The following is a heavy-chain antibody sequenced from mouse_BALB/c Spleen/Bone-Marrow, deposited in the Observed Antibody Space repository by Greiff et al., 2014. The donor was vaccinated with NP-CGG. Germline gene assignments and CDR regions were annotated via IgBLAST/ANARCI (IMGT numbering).Heavy chain of an antibody. CDR3: SRWGITTGFAY. CDR2: IDPANGNT. J-gene: IGHJ3*01. CDR1: GFNIKDTY. Sequence: DVQLQESGAELVKPGASVKLSCTASGFNIKDTYMHWVKQRPEQGLEWIRRIDPANGNTKYDPKFQGKATITVDTSSNTAYLQLSSMTSEDTAGDYCSRWGITTGFAYWGQGTLVTVSA. V-gene: IGHV14-3*02. D-gene: IGHD2-4*01.